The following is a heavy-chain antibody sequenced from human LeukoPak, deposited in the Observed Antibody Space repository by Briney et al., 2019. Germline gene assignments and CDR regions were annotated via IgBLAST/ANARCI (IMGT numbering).Heavy chain of an antibody. J-gene: IGHJ5*02. Sequence: PGGCLRLSCTASGFTVSSNCMSWVRQAPGKGLEWVSLIYSVGDTYYADSVKGRFTISRDNSKNTLYLQMNSLRAEDTAVYYCSGYNWFDPWGQGTLVTVSS. CDR3: SGYNWFDP. V-gene: IGHV3-66*01. CDR1: GFTVSSNC. CDR2: IYSVGDT.